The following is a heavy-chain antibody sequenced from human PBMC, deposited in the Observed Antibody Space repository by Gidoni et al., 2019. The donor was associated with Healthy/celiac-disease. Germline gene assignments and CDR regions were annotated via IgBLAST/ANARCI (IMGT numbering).Heavy chain of an antibody. Sequence: QVQLVQSGAEVKKPGSSVKVSCKASGGTFSSYALSWVRQAPGHGLAWMGGIIPIFATGNSAQRFQGRVTITADESTSTAYMELSSLRSEDTAVYYCARPIYYDILTGYYNYYYGMDVWGQGTTVTVSS. J-gene: IGHJ6*02. V-gene: IGHV1-69*01. CDR1: GGTFSSYA. D-gene: IGHD3-9*01. CDR3: ARPIYYDILTGYYNYYYGMDV. CDR2: IIPIFATG.